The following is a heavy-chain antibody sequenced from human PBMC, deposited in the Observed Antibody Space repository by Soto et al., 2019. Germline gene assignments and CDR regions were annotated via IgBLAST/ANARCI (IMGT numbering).Heavy chain of an antibody. D-gene: IGHD6-13*01. Sequence: QVQLQESGPGLVKPSETLSLTCTVSGGSISSYYWSWIRQPAGKGLEWIGRIYTSGSTNYNPSLKSRVTMSVDTSKNHFPLKLSSVTAADTAVYYCARDSRSSSSWRPFYYGMDVWGQGTTVTVSS. CDR1: GGSISSYY. CDR2: IYTSGST. J-gene: IGHJ6*02. V-gene: IGHV4-4*07. CDR3: ARDSRSSSSWRPFYYGMDV.